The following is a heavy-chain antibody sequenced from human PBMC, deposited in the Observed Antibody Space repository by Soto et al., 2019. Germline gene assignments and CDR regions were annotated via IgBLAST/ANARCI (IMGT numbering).Heavy chain of an antibody. CDR2: TTPILGTT. CDR3: TRRESSDTGDN. CDR1: GGTLNTYA. D-gene: IGHD3-22*01. J-gene: IGHJ4*02. V-gene: IGHV1-69*01. Sequence: QVQLVQSGAEVKKPGSSVKVSCKASGGTLNTYAINWLRQAPGQGCEWMGGTTPILGTTDYAQKFQGRLTLSADEARNTLYMELRSLKSDDTAVYYCTRRESSDTGDNWGQGPLVVVS.